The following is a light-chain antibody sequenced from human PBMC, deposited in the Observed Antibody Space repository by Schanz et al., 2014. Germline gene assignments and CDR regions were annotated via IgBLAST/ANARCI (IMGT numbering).Light chain of an antibody. CDR3: QQYGSSPLT. Sequence: EIVMTQSPATLSVSTGERVTLSCRASQSVSSYLAWYQQKPGQAPRLLIYDASNRATGIPARFSGSGSGTDFTLTISRLEPEDFAVYYCQQYGSSPLTFGGGTKVEIK. CDR2: DAS. J-gene: IGKJ4*01. V-gene: IGKV3-20*01. CDR1: QSVSSY.